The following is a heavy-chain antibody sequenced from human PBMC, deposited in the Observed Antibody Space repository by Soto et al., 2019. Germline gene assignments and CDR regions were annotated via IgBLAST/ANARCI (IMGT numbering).Heavy chain of an antibody. CDR2: IYYSGST. Sequence: SETLSVTCTVSGGSISRGGYNWSWIRQPPWKGLEWIGYIYYSGSTYYNPSLKTRVTISVDTSKNQFSLKLSSVTAADTAVYYCARGDIVVVVAASFDAFDIWGQGTMVTVSS. CDR3: ARGDIVVVVAASFDAFDI. V-gene: IGHV4-30-4*01. D-gene: IGHD2-15*01. CDR1: GGSISRGGYN. J-gene: IGHJ3*02.